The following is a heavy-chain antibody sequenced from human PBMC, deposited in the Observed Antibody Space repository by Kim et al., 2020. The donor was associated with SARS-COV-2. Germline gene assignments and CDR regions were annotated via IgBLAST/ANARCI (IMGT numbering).Heavy chain of an antibody. J-gene: IGHJ4*02. V-gene: IGHV3-30*18. CDR1: GFTFSSYG. CDR3: AKAQYGDDLGASFDY. D-gene: IGHD4-17*01. Sequence: GGSLRLSCAASGFTFSSYGMHWVRQAPGKGLEWVAVISYDGSNKYYADSVKGRFTISRDNSKNTLYLQMNSLRAEDTAVYYCAKAQYGDDLGASFDYWGQGTLVTVSS. CDR2: ISYDGSNK.